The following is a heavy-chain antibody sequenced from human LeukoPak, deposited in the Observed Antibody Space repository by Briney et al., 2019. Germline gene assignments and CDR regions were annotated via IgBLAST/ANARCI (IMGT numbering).Heavy chain of an antibody. Sequence: ASVKVSCEASGYTFTNYDINWVRQAPGQGLEWMGMIIPIFSTTDYAQNFQGRVTITADKTTSTVYMELSSLISDDTAVYYCASRSTVSEHPDSSGYKEYWGQGTLVTVSS. J-gene: IGHJ4*02. CDR3: ASRSTVSEHPDSSGYKEY. CDR1: GYTFTNYD. V-gene: IGHV1-69*06. CDR2: IIPIFSTT. D-gene: IGHD2-15*01.